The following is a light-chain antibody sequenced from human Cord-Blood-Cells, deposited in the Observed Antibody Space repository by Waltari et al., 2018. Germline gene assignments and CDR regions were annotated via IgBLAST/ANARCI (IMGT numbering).Light chain of an antibody. CDR1: QSVSSN. Sequence: EIVMTQSPPTLSVSPGERATLSCRASQSVSSNLAWYQQKPGQAPRLPIYGASTRATGIPARFSGSGSGTEFTLTISSLQSEDFAVYYCQQYNNWPPWTFGQGTKVEIK. V-gene: IGKV3-15*01. CDR2: GAS. J-gene: IGKJ1*01. CDR3: QQYNNWPPWT.